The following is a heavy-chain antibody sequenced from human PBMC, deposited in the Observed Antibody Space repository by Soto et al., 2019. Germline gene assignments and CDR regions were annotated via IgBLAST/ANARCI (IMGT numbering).Heavy chain of an antibody. Sequence: EVQLVESGGGLVQPGGSLRLSCAASGFIFSSYWMHWVRQAPGKGLVWVSRSNSDGSGTNYADSVKGRFTISRDNAKNTLYLQMNGLRAEDTAVYYCARGMGRDPFDHWGQGTLVTVSS. V-gene: IGHV3-74*01. CDR1: GFIFSSYW. CDR2: SNSDGSGT. J-gene: IGHJ4*02. CDR3: ARGMGRDPFDH. D-gene: IGHD3-10*01.